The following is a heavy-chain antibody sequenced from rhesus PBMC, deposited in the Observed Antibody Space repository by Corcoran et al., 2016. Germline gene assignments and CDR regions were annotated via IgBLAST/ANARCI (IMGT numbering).Heavy chain of an antibody. D-gene: IGHD1-1-1*01. CDR2: IDGGIGST. CDR1: GGSIRGYSL. V-gene: IGHV4-143*01. CDR3: ARYRTWYFDL. Sequence: VQLQESCPGVVRPSETLSLNCAVSGGSIRGYSLWRWIRQRPREGLEWIGDIDGGIGSTSYNTSLKSRVIISIDTSKNQFSLKLSCLTAADTAVYYCARYRTWYFDLWGPCTPITISS. J-gene: IGHJ2*01.